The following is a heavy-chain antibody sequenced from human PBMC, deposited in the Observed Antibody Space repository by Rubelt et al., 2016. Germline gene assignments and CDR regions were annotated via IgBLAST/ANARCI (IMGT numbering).Heavy chain of an antibody. Sequence: QVQLQQWGAGLLKPSETLSLTCAVYGGSFSGYYWSWIRQPPGKGLAWIGEINHSGRTNYNPSLKSRVAISVATSKNQFSLKLSSVTAADTAVYYGAGGESDCSGGSCVDGFDPWGQGTLVTVSS. D-gene: IGHD2-15*01. V-gene: IGHV4-34*01. CDR2: INHSGRT. CDR3: AGGESDCSGGSCVDGFDP. J-gene: IGHJ5*02. CDR1: GGSFSGYY.